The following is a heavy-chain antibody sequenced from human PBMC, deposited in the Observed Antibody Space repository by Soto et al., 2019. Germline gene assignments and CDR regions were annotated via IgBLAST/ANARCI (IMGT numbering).Heavy chain of an antibody. CDR3: ARGYCSSTSCYRYGMDV. Sequence: SETLSLTCTVSGGSISSYYWSWIRQPPGKGLEWIGYIYYSGSTNYNPSLKSRVTTSVDTSKNQFSLKLSSVTAADTAVYYCARGYCSSTSCYRYGMDVWGQGTTVTVSS. CDR1: GGSISSYY. D-gene: IGHD2-2*01. J-gene: IGHJ6*02. CDR2: IYYSGST. V-gene: IGHV4-59*01.